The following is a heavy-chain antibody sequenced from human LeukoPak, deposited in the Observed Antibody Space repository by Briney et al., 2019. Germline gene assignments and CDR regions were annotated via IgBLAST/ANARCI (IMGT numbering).Heavy chain of an antibody. V-gene: IGHV4-59*08. D-gene: IGHD4-11*01. Sequence: SETLSLTCTVSGGSISNYYWSWIRQPPGEGLEWVGYIYYSGSTNYNPSLKSRVTMSIDTSKTQFPLNLTSVAAADTAEYYCARGGLGGITAYSNYLFDYWGQGTLVAVSS. CDR2: IYYSGST. J-gene: IGHJ4*02. CDR1: GGSISNYY. CDR3: ARGGLGGITAYSNYLFDY.